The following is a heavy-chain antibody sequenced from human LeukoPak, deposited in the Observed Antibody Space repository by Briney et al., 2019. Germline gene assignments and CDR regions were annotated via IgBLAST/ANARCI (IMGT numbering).Heavy chain of an antibody. D-gene: IGHD1-26*01. CDR3: ARVVRVGATSLTPKKIDY. J-gene: IGHJ4*02. CDR2: ISAYNGNT. CDR1: GYTFTSYG. Sequence: GASVKVSCKASGYTFTSYGISWVRQAPGQGLEWMGWISAYNGNTNYAQKLQGRVTMTTDTSTSTAYMELRSLRSDDTAVYYCARVVRVGATSLTPKKIDYWGQGTLVTVSS. V-gene: IGHV1-18*01.